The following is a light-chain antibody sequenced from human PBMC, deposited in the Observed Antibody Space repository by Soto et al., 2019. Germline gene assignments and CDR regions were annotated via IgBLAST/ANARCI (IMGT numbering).Light chain of an antibody. CDR1: QSVNHN. CDR2: GAS. V-gene: IGKV3-15*01. J-gene: IGKJ2*01. CDR3: QQSNNWPYT. Sequence: EIVMTQSPATLSVSPGERATLSCRASQSVNHNLAWYQQKPGQAPRLLFYGASFRATGVPARFSASGSGTDFTLTISSLQSEDFAIYYCQQSNNWPYTFGQGTKLEIK.